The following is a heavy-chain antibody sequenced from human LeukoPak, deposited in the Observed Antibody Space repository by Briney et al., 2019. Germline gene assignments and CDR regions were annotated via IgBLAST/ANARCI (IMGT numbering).Heavy chain of an antibody. V-gene: IGHV4-59*01. CDR1: GGSISGYY. J-gene: IGHJ4*02. D-gene: IGHD6-19*01. CDR2: IYNSGIT. Sequence: SETLSLTCTVSGGSISGYYWSWIRQPPGKGLEWIGCIYNSGITNYNPSLKSRVTISVETSKNQFSLKLSSVTAADTAMYYCAGGGQWLAFDFWDQGTLVTVSS. CDR3: AGGGQWLAFDF.